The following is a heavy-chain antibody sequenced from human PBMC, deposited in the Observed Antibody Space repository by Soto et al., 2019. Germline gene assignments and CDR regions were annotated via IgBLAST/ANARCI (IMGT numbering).Heavy chain of an antibody. Sequence: SETLSLTCTVSGGSISSYYWSWIRQPPGKGLEWIGYIYYSGSTNYNPSLKSRVTISVDTSKNQFSLKLSSVTAADTAVYYCAREIQLWLGGYFDYWGQGTLVTVSS. D-gene: IGHD5-18*01. CDR1: GGSISSYY. J-gene: IGHJ4*02. V-gene: IGHV4-59*12. CDR2: IYYSGST. CDR3: AREIQLWLGGYFDY.